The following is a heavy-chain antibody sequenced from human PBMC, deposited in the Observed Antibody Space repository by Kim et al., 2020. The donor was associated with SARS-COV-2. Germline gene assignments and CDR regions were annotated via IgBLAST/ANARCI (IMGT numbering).Heavy chain of an antibody. J-gene: IGHJ6*01. Sequence: GGSLRLSCAASGSIFSNYGMHWVRQAPGKGLEWVAVMWYDGTNKYYTDSVTGRFTISRDNSKNTLYLQMNRLRAADTAAYYCARGEYSSSAMGLEYFYY. D-gene: IGHD6-6*01. CDR1: GSIFSNYG. CDR2: MWYDGTNK. CDR3: ARGEYSSSAMGLEYFYY. V-gene: IGHV3-33*01.